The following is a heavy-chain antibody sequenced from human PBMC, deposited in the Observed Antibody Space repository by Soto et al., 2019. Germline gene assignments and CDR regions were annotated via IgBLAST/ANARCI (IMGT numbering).Heavy chain of an antibody. Sequence: QVQLVQSGGEVKKPGASVKVSCKPAGYTFTNYVISWVRQAPGQGLEWMGWISPFNGHTKYAQKFQDRVTLTTDTSTSTAYMELRSLRFDHAGVYYCARDAGGGSYLAYWGQGTLVAVSS. CDR3: ARDAGGGSYLAY. CDR1: GYTFTNYV. D-gene: IGHD1-26*01. J-gene: IGHJ4*02. V-gene: IGHV1-18*01. CDR2: ISPFNGHT.